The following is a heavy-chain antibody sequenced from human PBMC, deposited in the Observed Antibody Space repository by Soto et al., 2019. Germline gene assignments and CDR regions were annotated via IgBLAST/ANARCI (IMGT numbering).Heavy chain of an antibody. J-gene: IGHJ5*01. CDR3: ARVSASGWTVKGRDSFDS. Sequence: GVALRLSCAASGVPFSNYYMTWIRQAPGKGLECLSYISSREVTVYYADSVKGRFTISRDNTKNSLYLQMTTLRDEDTAVEYCARVSASGWTVKGRDSFDSWGHG. V-gene: IGHV3-11*01. CDR2: ISSREVTV. D-gene: IGHD6-19*01. CDR1: GVPFSNYY.